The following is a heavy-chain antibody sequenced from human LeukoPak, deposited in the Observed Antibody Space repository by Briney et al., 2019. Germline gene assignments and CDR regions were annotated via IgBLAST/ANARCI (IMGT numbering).Heavy chain of an antibody. D-gene: IGHD5-18*01. CDR3: ARGLSDRGYSYGPNWFDP. CDR2: MNPNSGNT. J-gene: IGHJ5*02. Sequence: ASVKVSCKASGYTFTGYYMHWVRQAPVQGLESMGWMNPNSGNTGYAQKFQGRVTMTRNTSISTAYMELSSLRSEDTAVYYCARGLSDRGYSYGPNWFDPWGQGTLVTVSS. CDR1: GYTFTGYY. V-gene: IGHV1-8*02.